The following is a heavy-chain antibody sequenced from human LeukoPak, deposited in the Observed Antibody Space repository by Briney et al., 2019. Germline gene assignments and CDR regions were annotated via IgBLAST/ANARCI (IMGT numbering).Heavy chain of an antibody. V-gene: IGHV3-23*01. CDR3: ARDSSMLRGPLVIYYDF. Sequence: GGSLRLSCAASDFSFITYAMSWVRQAPGKGLEWVSTISGGGDATYYADSVKGRFTISRDNSKNTLYLQMNSLRVEDTAGYYCARDSSMLRGPLVIYYDFWGQGTLVTVSS. CDR2: ISGGGDAT. CDR1: DFSFITYA. J-gene: IGHJ4*02. D-gene: IGHD3-10*01.